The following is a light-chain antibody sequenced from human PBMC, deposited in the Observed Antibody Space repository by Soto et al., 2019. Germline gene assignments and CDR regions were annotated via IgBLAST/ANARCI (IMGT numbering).Light chain of an antibody. CDR2: EVN. CDR1: SSDVGSYNL. Sequence: QSAPTQPASVSGSPGQSITISCTGTSSDVGSYNLVSWYQQHPTKAPKLMIYEVNKRPSGVSNRFSGSKSDNTASLTISGLQAEDEADYYCCSYAGSSTLAVFGGGTQLTVL. V-gene: IGLV2-23*02. CDR3: CSYAGSSTLAV. J-gene: IGLJ7*01.